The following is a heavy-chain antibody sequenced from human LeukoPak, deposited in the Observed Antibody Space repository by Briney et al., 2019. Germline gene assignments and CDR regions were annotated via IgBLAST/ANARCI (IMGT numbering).Heavy chain of an antibody. CDR3: ARISSTLNWFDP. J-gene: IGHJ5*02. CDR2: ISAYNGNT. Sequence: ASVKVSCKASGCTFTSYGISWVRQAPGQGLEWMGWISAYNGNTNYAQKLQGRVTMTTDTSTSTAYMELRSLRSDDTAVYYCARISSTLNWFDPWGQGTLVTVSS. D-gene: IGHD6-6*01. CDR1: GCTFTSYG. V-gene: IGHV1-18*01.